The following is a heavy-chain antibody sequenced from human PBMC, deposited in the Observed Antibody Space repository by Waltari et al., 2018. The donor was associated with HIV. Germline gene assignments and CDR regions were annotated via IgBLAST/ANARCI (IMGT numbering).Heavy chain of an antibody. J-gene: IGHJ6*02. CDR2: MNPNSGNT. Sequence: QVQRVQSGDEVKKHGASVKVSCQASGYTFSRYDIHWVRQATGPGLEWMGWMNPNSGNTGYAQKFQGRVTMTRNTSRSTAYMELSSLRSEDTAVYYCARSYDYGGNPIYYGMDVWGQGTTVTVSS. CDR1: GYTFSRYD. V-gene: IGHV1-8*01. D-gene: IGHD4-17*01. CDR3: ARSYDYGGNPIYYGMDV.